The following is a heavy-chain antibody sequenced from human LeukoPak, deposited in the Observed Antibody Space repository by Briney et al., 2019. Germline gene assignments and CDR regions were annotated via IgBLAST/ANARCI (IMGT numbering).Heavy chain of an antibody. CDR1: GYTFTSYD. CDR2: MNPKSGNA. J-gene: IGHJ4*02. D-gene: IGHD4-17*01. Sequence: ASVKVSCKASGYTFTSYDVNWVRQATGQGLEWMGWMNPKSGNAGYAQKFQGRVIMTRDASTTIAYMELSCLTSEDTAVYYCARGKLTHGDYVAADYWGQGTLVTVSS. V-gene: IGHV1-8*01. CDR3: ARGKLTHGDYVAADY.